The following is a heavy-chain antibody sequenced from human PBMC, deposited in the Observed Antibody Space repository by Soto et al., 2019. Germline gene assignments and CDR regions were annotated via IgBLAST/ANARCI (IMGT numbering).Heavy chain of an antibody. D-gene: IGHD3-16*01. CDR1: GFTFSSYA. Sequence: ESGGGLVQPGGSLRLSCASSGFTFSSYAINWVRQAPGKGLEWVSGISGSGGSTYYADSVKGRFTISRDNYKNTLYLQMNSLRAEDTAVYYCAKGGGESYYYYMDVWGKGTTVTVSS. V-gene: IGHV3-23*01. J-gene: IGHJ6*03. CDR3: AKGGGESYYYYMDV. CDR2: ISGSGGST.